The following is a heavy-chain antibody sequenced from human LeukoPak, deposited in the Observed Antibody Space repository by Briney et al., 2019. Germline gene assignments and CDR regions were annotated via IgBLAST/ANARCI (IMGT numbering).Heavy chain of an antibody. CDR1: GFTFADYG. CDR2: INWSGDNT. Sequence: GGSLRLSCEDSGFTFADYGLSWVRQAPGKGLEWVAGINWSGDNTFYADSVKGRFTISRDNTKKTLYLQMNNLRGEDTATYYCARDLSSNWNNLANWGQGTLATVSS. J-gene: IGHJ4*02. CDR3: ARDLSSNWNNLAN. D-gene: IGHD1/OR15-1a*01. V-gene: IGHV3-20*04.